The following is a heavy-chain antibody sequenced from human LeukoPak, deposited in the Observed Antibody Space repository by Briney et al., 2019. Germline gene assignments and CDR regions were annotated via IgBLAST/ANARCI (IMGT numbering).Heavy chain of an antibody. D-gene: IGHD2-15*01. J-gene: IGHJ4*02. CDR1: GGSLSGYY. V-gene: IGHV4-34*01. CDR2: INHSGST. Sequence: SETLSLTCAVYGGSLSGYYWSWIRQPPGKGLEWIGEINHSGSTNYNPSLKSRVTTSVDTSKNQFSLKLSSVTAADTAVYYCARQTKIYSVDYWGQGTLVTVSS. CDR3: ARQTKIYSVDY.